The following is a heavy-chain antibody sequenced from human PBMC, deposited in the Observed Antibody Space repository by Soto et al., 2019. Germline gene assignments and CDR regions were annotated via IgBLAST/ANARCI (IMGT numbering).Heavy chain of an antibody. CDR2: INPSGGST. D-gene: IGHD4-17*01. V-gene: IGHV1-46*03. Sequence: QVQLVQSGAEVKKPGASVKVSCKASGYTFTSYYMHWVRQAPGQGLEWMGIINPSGGSTSYAQKFQGRVTMTRDTSTSTVYMELSSLRSEDTAVSYCARDKNDYGDYVGYFQHWGQGTLVTVSS. CDR1: GYTFTSYY. CDR3: ARDKNDYGDYVGYFQH. J-gene: IGHJ1*01.